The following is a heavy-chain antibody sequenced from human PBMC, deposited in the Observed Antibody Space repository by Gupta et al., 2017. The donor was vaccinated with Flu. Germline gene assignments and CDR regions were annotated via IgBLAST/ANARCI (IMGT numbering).Heavy chain of an antibody. CDR2: IEHGGDT. Sequence: QLQLQESGPGLVKPSETLSLTCTVSGGSIINSDYYWAWIRQPPGKGLEYIGNIEHGGDTYLNPSLESRVTVSADTSETNFTLKLTDVTXAXTAFYYXVRGRHKTDWFDPWGRGTLVTVSS. J-gene: IGHJ5*02. CDR1: GGSIINSDYY. V-gene: IGHV4-39*02. CDR3: VRGRHKTDWFDP.